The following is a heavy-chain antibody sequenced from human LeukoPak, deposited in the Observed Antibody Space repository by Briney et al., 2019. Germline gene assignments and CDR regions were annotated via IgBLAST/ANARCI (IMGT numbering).Heavy chain of an antibody. D-gene: IGHD6-13*01. CDR1: GGSISSYY. CDR3: ARVDGYSSSWYVDY. CDR2: IYYGGGT. Sequence: SETLSLTCTVSGGSISSYYWSWIRQPPGKGLEWVGDIYYGGGTNYNPSLKGRATISVDTSKNQFSLKLSSVTAADTAVYSCARVDGYSSSWYVDYWGQGTLVTVSS. J-gene: IGHJ4*02. V-gene: IGHV4-59*01.